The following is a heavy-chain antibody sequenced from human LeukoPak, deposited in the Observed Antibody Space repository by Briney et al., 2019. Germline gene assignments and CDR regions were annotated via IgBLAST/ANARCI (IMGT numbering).Heavy chain of an antibody. V-gene: IGHV1-18*01. Sequence: ASVKVSCKAPGYTFTSYGISWVRQAPGEGLECMGWISAYNGNTNYAQKLQGRVTMTTDTSTSTAYTELRSLRSDDTAVYYCARDVVGATTFFDYWGQGTLVTVSS. CDR2: ISAYNGNT. CDR1: GYTFTSYG. D-gene: IGHD1-26*01. J-gene: IGHJ4*02. CDR3: ARDVVGATTFFDY.